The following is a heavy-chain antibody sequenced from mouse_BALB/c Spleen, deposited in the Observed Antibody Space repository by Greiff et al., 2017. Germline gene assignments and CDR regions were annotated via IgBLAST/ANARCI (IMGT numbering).Heavy chain of an antibody. V-gene: IGHV1-7*01. Sequence: QVQLKESGAELAKPGASVKMSCKASGYTFTSYWMHWVKQRPGKGLEWIGYINPSTGYTEYNQKFKDKATLTADKSSSTAYMQLSSLTSEDSAVYYCARGGDWFAYWGQGTLVTVSA. J-gene: IGHJ3*01. CDR3: ARGGDWFAY. CDR1: GYTFTSYW. CDR2: INPSTGYT.